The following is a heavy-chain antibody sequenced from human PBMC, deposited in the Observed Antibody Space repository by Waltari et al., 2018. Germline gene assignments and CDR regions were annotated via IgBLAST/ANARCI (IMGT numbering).Heavy chain of an antibody. CDR2: IKQDGSEK. J-gene: IGHJ3*02. CDR1: GFTFSSYW. D-gene: IGHD2-15*01. Sequence: EVQLVESGGGLVQPGGSLRLSCAASGFTFSSYWMSWVRQAPGKGREWVANIKQDGSEKDYVDYVKGRFTISRDNAKNSLYLQMNSLRAEDTAVYYCASVVAAMVDAFDIWGQGTMVTVSS. CDR3: ASVVAAMVDAFDI. V-gene: IGHV3-7*01.